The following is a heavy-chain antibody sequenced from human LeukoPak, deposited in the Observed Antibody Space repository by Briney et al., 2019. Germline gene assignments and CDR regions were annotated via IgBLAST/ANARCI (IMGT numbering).Heavy chain of an antibody. D-gene: IGHD3-3*01. Sequence: GGSLRLSSAASGFTFSDYYMSWIRQTPGKGLEWVSYISRSGTTIYYADSVKGRFTISRDNAKNSLYLQMNSLRAEDTAVYYCASGERSGYLGWGQGTLVTVSS. CDR2: ISRSGTTI. J-gene: IGHJ4*02. CDR1: GFTFSDYY. V-gene: IGHV3-11*01. CDR3: ASGERSGYLG.